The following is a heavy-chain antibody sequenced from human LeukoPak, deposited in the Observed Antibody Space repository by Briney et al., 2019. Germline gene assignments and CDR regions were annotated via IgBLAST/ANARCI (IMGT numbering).Heavy chain of an antibody. CDR3: ARGPALLWFGESGWFDP. V-gene: IGHV3-23*01. CDR1: VFTFSSYA. Sequence: PGGALTLSCAASVFTFSSYAMSWVRQAPGKGLEWVSAISGSGGSTYYADSVKGRFTISRDKSKNTLYLQMNSLRAEDTAVYYCARGPALLWFGESGWFDPWGHGTLVTVSS. J-gene: IGHJ5*02. CDR2: ISGSGGST. D-gene: IGHD3-10*01.